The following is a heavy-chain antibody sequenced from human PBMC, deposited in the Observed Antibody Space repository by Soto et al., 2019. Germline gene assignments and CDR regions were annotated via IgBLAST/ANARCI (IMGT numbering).Heavy chain of an antibody. CDR2: ISAYNGNT. CDR1: GYTFTSYG. Sequence: QVQLVQSGAEVKKPGASVKVSCKASGYTFTSYGISWVRQAPGQGLEWMGWISAYNGNTKYAQKLQXXXTXXTDTPTSTAYMELRSLRSDDTAVYYCARDSPPVDYWGQGTLVTVSS. CDR3: ARDSPPVDY. J-gene: IGHJ4*02. V-gene: IGHV1-18*01.